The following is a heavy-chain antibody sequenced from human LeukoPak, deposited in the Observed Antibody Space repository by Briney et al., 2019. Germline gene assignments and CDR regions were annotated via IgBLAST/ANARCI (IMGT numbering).Heavy chain of an antibody. Sequence: PSQTLSLTCAVSGGSTSSGGYSWSWIRQPPGKGLEWIGYIYHSGSTYYNPSLKSRVTISVDRSKNQFSLKLSSVTAADTAVYYCARVGRFGEFTFDYWGQGTLVTVSS. D-gene: IGHD3-10*01. CDR2: IYHSGST. V-gene: IGHV4-30-2*01. CDR3: ARVGRFGEFTFDY. J-gene: IGHJ4*02. CDR1: GGSTSSGGYS.